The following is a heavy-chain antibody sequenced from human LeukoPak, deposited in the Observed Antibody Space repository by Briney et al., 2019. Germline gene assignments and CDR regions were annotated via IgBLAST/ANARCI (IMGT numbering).Heavy chain of an antibody. J-gene: IGHJ5*02. CDR1: GGSISSYY. V-gene: IGHV4-59*12. CDR2: IYYSGST. Sequence: SETLSLTCTVSGGSISSYYWSWIRQPPGKGLEWIGYIYYSGSTNYNPSLKSRVTISVDTSKNQFSLKLSSVTAADTAVYYCASGGTRKYDWFDPWGQGTLVTVSS. CDR3: ASGGTRKYDWFDP. D-gene: IGHD3-16*01.